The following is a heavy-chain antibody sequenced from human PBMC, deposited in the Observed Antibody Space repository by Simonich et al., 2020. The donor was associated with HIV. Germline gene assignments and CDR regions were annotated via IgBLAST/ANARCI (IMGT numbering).Heavy chain of an antibody. J-gene: IGHJ4*02. CDR1: GGSFSGYY. CDR2: INHSGST. D-gene: IGHD4-17*01. Sequence: QVQLQQWGAGLLKPSETLSLTCAVYGGSFSGYYWSWIRQPPGKGLECIGEINHSGSTNYNPSLNSRVTISVDTSKNQFSLKLSSVTAEDTAVYYCARRHPTTVTTPYFDYWGQGTLVTVSS. V-gene: IGHV4-34*01. CDR3: ARRHPTTVTTPYFDY.